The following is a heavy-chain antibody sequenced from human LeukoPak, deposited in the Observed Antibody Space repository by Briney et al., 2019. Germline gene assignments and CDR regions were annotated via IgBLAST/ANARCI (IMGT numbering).Heavy chain of an antibody. V-gene: IGHV1-18*01. Sequence: ASVKVSCKASGYTFMSHGISWVRQAPGQGLEWMGWISGSSSNTNYAQRLQGRVTMTTDTSTTTAYMELRSLRSDDTAVYYCARATGTWGHDGFDIWSQGTMVTVSS. CDR3: ARATGTWGHDGFDI. D-gene: IGHD3-16*01. CDR1: GYTFMSHG. J-gene: IGHJ3*02. CDR2: ISGSSSNT.